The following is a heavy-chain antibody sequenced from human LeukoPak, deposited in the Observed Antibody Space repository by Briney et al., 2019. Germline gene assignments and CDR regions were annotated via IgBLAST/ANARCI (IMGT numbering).Heavy chain of an antibody. D-gene: IGHD2-15*01. Sequence: PGGSLRLSCAASGFTLSSNAMNWVRQAPGKGLEWVSGISGSGGSTYYADSVKGRFTISRDNSKNTLYLQLNTLRAEDTALYYCAKRGGTESFFYFSYMDVWGKGTTVTVSS. CDR3: AKRGGTESFFYFSYMDV. J-gene: IGHJ6*03. CDR1: GFTLSSNA. CDR2: ISGSGGST. V-gene: IGHV3-23*01.